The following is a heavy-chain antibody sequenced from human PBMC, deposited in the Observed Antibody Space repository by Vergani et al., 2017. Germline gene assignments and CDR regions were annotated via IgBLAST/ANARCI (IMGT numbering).Heavy chain of an antibody. J-gene: IGHJ6*03. V-gene: IGHV4-30-2*01. CDR1: GDSITNGGFS. Sequence: QLQLQESGSGLVKPSQTLSLTCAVSGDSITNGGFSWNWIRQPPGKGPEWSGYIFPSGNSDCNPSLKNRVSISLDKSKNQFSLWVNSVTAADTAVYFCARASLRALVGYYYYMDVWGKGKTVVVSS. CDR3: ARASLRALVGYYYYMDV. CDR2: IFPSGNS. D-gene: IGHD3-16*02.